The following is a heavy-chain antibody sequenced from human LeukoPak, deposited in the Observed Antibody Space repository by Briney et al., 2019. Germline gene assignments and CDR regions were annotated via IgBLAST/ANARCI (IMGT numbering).Heavy chain of an antibody. D-gene: IGHD3-10*01. V-gene: IGHV5-51*01. CDR2: IFPGDSDT. CDR1: GYSFTSYW. CDR3: ARQGQYYYGSGSYEAFDI. Sequence: GESLKISCKGPGYSFTSYWIGWVRQMPGKGLEWMGIIFPGDSDTRYSPSFQGQVTISADKSISTAYLQWSSLKASDTAMYYCARQGQYYYGSGSYEAFDIGGQGTMVTVSS. J-gene: IGHJ3*02.